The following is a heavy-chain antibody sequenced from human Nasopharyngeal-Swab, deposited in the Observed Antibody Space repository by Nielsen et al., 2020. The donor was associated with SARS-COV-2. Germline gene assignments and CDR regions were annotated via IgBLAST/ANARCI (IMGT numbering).Heavy chain of an antibody. J-gene: IGHJ6*02. CDR3: AKESGSYLYYYYGMDV. D-gene: IGHD1-26*01. V-gene: IGHV3-23*01. Sequence: GESLKLSCAATGSTFRRCSMSWVRQAPGKGLEWVSAISTSGSSTYYADSVKGRFTISRGNSQNTLYLQMSSLRVEDTAVYYCAKESGSYLYYYYGMDVWGQGTTVTVSS. CDR2: ISTSGSST. CDR1: GSTFRRCS.